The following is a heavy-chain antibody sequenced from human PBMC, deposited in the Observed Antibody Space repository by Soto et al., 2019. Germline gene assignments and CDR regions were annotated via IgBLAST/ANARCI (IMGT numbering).Heavy chain of an antibody. CDR2: IYHSGST. J-gene: IGHJ4*02. V-gene: IGHV4-4*02. Sequence: SETQSLTCAVSGGYISSSNWWRWVRQPPGKGLEWIGEIYHSGSTNYNPSLKSRVTISVDKSKNQFSLKLSSVTAADTAVYYCASKAGYSRYEYYWGQGTLVTVS. CDR3: ASKAGYSRYEYY. D-gene: IGHD5-12*01. CDR1: GGYISSSNW.